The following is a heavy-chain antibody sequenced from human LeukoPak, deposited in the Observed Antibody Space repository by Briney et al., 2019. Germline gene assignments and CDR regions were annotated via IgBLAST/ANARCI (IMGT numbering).Heavy chain of an antibody. V-gene: IGHV3-9*01. CDR2: ISWNSGSI. Sequence: GGSLRLSCAASGFTFDDYAMHWVRQAPGKSLEWVSGISWNSGSIGYADSVKGRFTISRDNAKNSLYLQMNSLRAEDTALYYCAKDHSVVITTGFDYWGQGTLVTVSS. CDR3: AKDHSVVITTGFDY. CDR1: GFTFDDYA. D-gene: IGHD3-22*01. J-gene: IGHJ4*02.